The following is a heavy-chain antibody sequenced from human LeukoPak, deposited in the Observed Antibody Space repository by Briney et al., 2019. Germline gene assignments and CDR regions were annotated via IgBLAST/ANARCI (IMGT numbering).Heavy chain of an antibody. V-gene: IGHV1-2*02. CDR2: INPNSGGT. D-gene: IGHD3-3*01. J-gene: IGHJ4*02. Sequence: ASVKVSCKASGCTFTGYYMHWVRQAPGQGLEWMGWINPNSGGTNYAQRFQGRVTMTRDTSISTAYMELSRLRSDDTAVYYCARGHGVLRFLEWLYWGQGTLVTVSS. CDR1: GCTFTGYY. CDR3: ARGHGVLRFLEWLY.